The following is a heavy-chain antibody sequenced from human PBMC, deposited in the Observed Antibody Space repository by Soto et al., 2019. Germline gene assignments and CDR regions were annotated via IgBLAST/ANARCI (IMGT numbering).Heavy chain of an antibody. V-gene: IGHV4-30-4*01. D-gene: IGHD3-10*01. Sequence: SETLSLTCTVSGGSISSGDYYWSWIRQPPGKGLEWIGYIYYSGSTYYKPSLKSRVTISVDTSKKQFSLKLSSVTAADTAVYYCSRVGGFGAITIDFWGQGTLVTVSS. CDR3: SRVGGFGAITIDF. J-gene: IGHJ4*02. CDR2: IYYSGST. CDR1: GGSISSGDYY.